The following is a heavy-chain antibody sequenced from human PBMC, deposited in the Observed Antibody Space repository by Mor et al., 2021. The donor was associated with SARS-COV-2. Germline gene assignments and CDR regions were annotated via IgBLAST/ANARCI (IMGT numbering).Heavy chain of an antibody. V-gene: IGHV4-39*01. D-gene: IGHD3-9*01. J-gene: IGHJ3*02. Sequence: NPSLKSRVTISVDTSKNQFSLRLSSVTAADTAVYYCARHERNYDILTGYSYDAFDIWSQGTMVTVSS. CDR3: ARHERNYDILTGYSYDAFDI.